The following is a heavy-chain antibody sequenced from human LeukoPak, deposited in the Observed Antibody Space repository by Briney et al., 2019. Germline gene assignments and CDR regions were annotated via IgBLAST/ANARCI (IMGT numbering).Heavy chain of an antibody. V-gene: IGHV3-23*01. D-gene: IGHD2-15*01. CDR2: ISGSGGST. J-gene: IGHJ4*02. CDR3: AKDPTCASCSGGS. CDR1: GFTFSSYA. Sequence: GGSLRLSCAASGFTFSSYAISWVRQAPGKGLEWVSAISGSGGSTYYADSVKGRFTISRDNSKNTLYLQMNSLRAEDTAVYYCAKDPTCASCSGGSWGQGTLVTVSS.